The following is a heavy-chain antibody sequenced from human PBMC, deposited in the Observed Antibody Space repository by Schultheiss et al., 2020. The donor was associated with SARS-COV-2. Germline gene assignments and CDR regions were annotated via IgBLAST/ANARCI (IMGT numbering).Heavy chain of an antibody. Sequence: GGSLRLSCAASGFTFSSYAMHWVRQAPGKGLEWVAVIWYDGSNKYYADSVRGRFIISRDNAKNSLDLQMNSLRVDDTAVYYCVKEGEEMGTSWGQGTLVTVSS. J-gene: IGHJ4*02. D-gene: IGHD1-1*01. CDR3: VKEGEEMGTS. CDR2: IWYDGSNK. CDR1: GFTFSSYA. V-gene: IGHV3-33*03.